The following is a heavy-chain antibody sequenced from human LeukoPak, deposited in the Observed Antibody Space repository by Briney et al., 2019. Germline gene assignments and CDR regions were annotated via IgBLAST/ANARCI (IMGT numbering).Heavy chain of an antibody. J-gene: IGHJ3*02. CDR1: GDSVSSNTAG. V-gene: IGHV6-1*01. D-gene: IGHD3-22*01. CDR2: TYYRSKWYN. Sequence: SQTLSLTCAISGDSVSSNTAGWSWIRQSPSRGLEWLGGTYYRSKWYNDDAGSVKSRITINADTAKNQFSLQLNSVTAADTAVYYCARHRRRHYYDSSGWHDAFDIWGQGTMVTVSS. CDR3: ARHRRRHYYDSSGWHDAFDI.